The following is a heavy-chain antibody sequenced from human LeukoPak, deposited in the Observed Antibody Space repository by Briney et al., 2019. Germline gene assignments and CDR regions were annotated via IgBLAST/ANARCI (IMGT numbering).Heavy chain of an antibody. CDR3: ASGERGYSYGPLDY. J-gene: IGHJ4*02. Sequence: PSETLSLTCTVSGGSIRSYYWSWIRQPQGKGLELIGYIFYAGSTTYNPSLKSRVTISIDTSKNEVSLKLNSVTAADTAVYYCASGERGYSYGPLDYWGQGTLVTVSS. CDR2: IFYAGST. D-gene: IGHD5-18*01. V-gene: IGHV4-59*08. CDR1: GGSIRSYY.